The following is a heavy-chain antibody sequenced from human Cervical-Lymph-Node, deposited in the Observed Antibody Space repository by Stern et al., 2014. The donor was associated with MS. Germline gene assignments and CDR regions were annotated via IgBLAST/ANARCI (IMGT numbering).Heavy chain of an antibody. CDR2: IYYSGST. CDR1: GASISSGDHY. CDR3: VSMYYDSSGYYYASPPFDY. J-gene: IGHJ4*02. D-gene: IGHD3-22*01. V-gene: IGHV4-30-4*01. Sequence: VQLVESGPGLVKPSQTLSLTCSVSGASISSGDHYWSWIRQPPGKGLEWVGYIYYSGSTFYKPSLKSRVTISVDTSKNQFSLKLSSVTAADTAVYYCVSMYYDSSGYYYASPPFDYWGQGTLVTVSS.